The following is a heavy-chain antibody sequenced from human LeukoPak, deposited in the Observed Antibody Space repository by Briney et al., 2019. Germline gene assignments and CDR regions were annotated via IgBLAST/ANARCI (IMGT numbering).Heavy chain of an antibody. CDR3: AKAPRNSSTMVDY. V-gene: IGHV1-46*01. CDR2: INPSDGSI. Sequence: ASVKVSCKASGYTFTSYWIQWVRQAPGQGLEWMGLINPSDGSIAYAHRFQGRVAMTRDTSTSIVYMDLSSLRSEDTAVYYCAKAPRNSSTMVDYWGQGTLLTVSS. CDR1: GYTFTSYW. J-gene: IGHJ4*02. D-gene: IGHD6-13*01.